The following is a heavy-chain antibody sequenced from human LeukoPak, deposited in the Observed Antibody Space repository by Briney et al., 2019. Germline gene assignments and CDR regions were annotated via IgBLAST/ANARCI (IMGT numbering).Heavy chain of an antibody. CDR1: GGSFSGYY. J-gene: IGHJ4*02. CDR2: INHSGST. D-gene: IGHD2-2*01. Sequence: TSETLSLTCAVYGGSFSGYYWSWIRQPPGKGLEWIGEINHSGSTNYNPSLKSRVTISVDTSKNQFSLKLSSVTAADTAVYYCARMGQLPVADDYWGQGTLVTVSA. CDR3: ARMGQLPVADDY. V-gene: IGHV4-34*01.